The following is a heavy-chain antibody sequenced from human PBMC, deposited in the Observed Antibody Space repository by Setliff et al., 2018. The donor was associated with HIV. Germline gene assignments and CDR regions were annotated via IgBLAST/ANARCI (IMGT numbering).Heavy chain of an antibody. V-gene: IGHV1-69*10. CDR1: GGSFNNYA. J-gene: IGHJ3*02. D-gene: IGHD1-1*01. CDR2: ISPILGTT. CDR3: ARAARGGLRYGPTGHAFDI. Sequence: SVKVSCKAAGGSFNNYAISWVRQAPGQGLEWVGGISPILGTTNSGPRFHGRVTITADKSTNTVYIELSSLRSEDTALYYCARAARGGLRYGPTGHAFDIWGQGTMVTVSS.